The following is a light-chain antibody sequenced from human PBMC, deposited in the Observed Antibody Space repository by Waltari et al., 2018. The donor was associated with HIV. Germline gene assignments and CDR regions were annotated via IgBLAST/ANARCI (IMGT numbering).Light chain of an antibody. Sequence: EVALTQSPGTLSLSPGERATLSCRASQSVTSGYIAWYQQKPGQAPRLLIYGASNRATGIPDRFNGSGSATDFTLTISRLEPEDFAVYYCQQYGSPTFGGGTTLEIK. V-gene: IGKV3-20*01. CDR2: GAS. CDR3: QQYGSPT. CDR1: QSVTSGY. J-gene: IGKJ4*01.